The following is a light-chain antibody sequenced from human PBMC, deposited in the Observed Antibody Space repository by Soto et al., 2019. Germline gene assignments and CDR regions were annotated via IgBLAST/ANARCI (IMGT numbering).Light chain of an antibody. CDR2: DVS. CDR3: CSYAATTHV. Sequence: QSALTQPPSVSGSPGQSVTISCTGTSRDIGGYNYVSWYQQLPGKAPKVMIYDVSKRPSGVPDRFSGSNSGNTAALTISGLQAEDEADYYCCSYAATTHVFGTGTKVTVL. J-gene: IGLJ1*01. V-gene: IGLV2-11*01. CDR1: SRDIGGYNY.